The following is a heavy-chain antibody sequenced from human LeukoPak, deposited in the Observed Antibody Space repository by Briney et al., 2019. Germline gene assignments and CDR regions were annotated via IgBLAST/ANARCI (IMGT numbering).Heavy chain of an antibody. Sequence: PSETLSLTCAVYGETFSAYFWNWIRQAPGKPLEYIGAINGRGSSHYNPSLKPRVTLSVDTAKNQFSLKLTSVAAADTAVYFCARGSSFDGYCSAGACDAGYYDSWGQGTPVTVSS. J-gene: IGHJ4*02. D-gene: IGHD2-15*01. CDR1: GETFSAYF. CDR2: INGRGSS. V-gene: IGHV4-34*01. CDR3: ARGSSFDGYCSAGACDAGYYDS.